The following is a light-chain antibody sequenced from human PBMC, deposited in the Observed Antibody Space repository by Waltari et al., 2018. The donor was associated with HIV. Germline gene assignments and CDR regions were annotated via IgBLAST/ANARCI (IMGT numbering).Light chain of an antibody. J-gene: IGLJ2*01. CDR2: RDN. CDR3: QIGDSRTVV. V-gene: IGLV3-9*01. CDR1: SIGSKS. Sequence: SYELAQPLSVSVALGQTARITCGGNSIGSKSVHWYQQRPGQAPVLVSYRDNNRPSGIPERFSGSSSGNTATLTISRAEAGDESDYYCQIGDSRTVVFGGGTKLTVL.